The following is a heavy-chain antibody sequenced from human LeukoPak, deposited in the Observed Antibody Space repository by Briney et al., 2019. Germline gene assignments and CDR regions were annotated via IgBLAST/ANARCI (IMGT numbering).Heavy chain of an antibody. Sequence: ASVKVSCKASGYTFTSYGISWVRQAPGQGLEWMGWISAYNGNTNYAQKLQGRVTMTTDTSTSTAYMELRSLRSDDTAVYYCARGGYCSGGSCYFSVYYYGMDVWGQGTTVTVSS. CDR2: ISAYNGNT. CDR3: ARGGYCSGGSCYFSVYYYGMDV. V-gene: IGHV1-18*01. CDR1: GYTFTSYG. J-gene: IGHJ6*02. D-gene: IGHD2-15*01.